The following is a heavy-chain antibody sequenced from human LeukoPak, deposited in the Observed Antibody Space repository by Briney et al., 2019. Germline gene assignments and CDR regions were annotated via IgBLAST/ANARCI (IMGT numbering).Heavy chain of an antibody. V-gene: IGHV4-34*01. Sequence: SETLSLTCAVYGGSFSGYYWSWIRQPPGKGLEWSGEINHSGSTNYNPSLKSRVTISVDTSKNQFSLNLSSVTAADTAVYYCSRRGSIVVDEDWGQGTLVTVSS. CDR3: SRRGSIVVDED. CDR1: GGSFSGYY. J-gene: IGHJ4*02. D-gene: IGHD2-2*01. CDR2: INHSGST.